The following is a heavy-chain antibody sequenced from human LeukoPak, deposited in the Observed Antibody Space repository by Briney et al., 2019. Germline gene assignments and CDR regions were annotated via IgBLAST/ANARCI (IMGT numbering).Heavy chain of an antibody. CDR2: IYTSGST. V-gene: IGHV4-61*02. Sequence: SETLSLTCTVSGGSISSSSYYWSWIRQPAGKGLEWIGRIYTSGSTNYNPSLKSRVTMSVDTSKNQFSLKLSSVTAADTAVYYCARDFAAHRNWFDPWGQGTLVTVSS. CDR1: GGSISSSSYY. J-gene: IGHJ5*02. D-gene: IGHD6-6*01. CDR3: ARDFAAHRNWFDP.